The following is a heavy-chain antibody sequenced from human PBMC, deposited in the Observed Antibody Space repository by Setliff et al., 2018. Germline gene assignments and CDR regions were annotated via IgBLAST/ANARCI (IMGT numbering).Heavy chain of an antibody. Sequence: SETLSLTCSVSGDFMSSHLYFWSWIRQPAGKGLEWIGDIYIRGIINYNPSLKSRTTISIDTSKTQFSLILSSVTAADTAMYFCARGRVDSGSYNDLGYFDDWGKGTLVTVPQ. CDR3: ARGRVDSGSYNDLGYFDD. CDR2: IYIRGII. J-gene: IGHJ4*02. D-gene: IGHD1-26*01. V-gene: IGHV4-61*09. CDR1: GDFMSSHLYF.